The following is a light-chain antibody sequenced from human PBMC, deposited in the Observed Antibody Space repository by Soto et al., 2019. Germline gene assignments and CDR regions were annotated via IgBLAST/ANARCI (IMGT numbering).Light chain of an antibody. Sequence: QSALTQPASVSGSPGQSVTISCTGTSSGVGSYNLVSWYQQHPGKAPKLIIFEGSKGTSGVSHRFSASRSGDTASLTISGLQAEDEADYYCSSYTGRTTWVFGGGTQLTVL. J-gene: IGLJ7*01. CDR1: SSGVGSYNL. CDR3: SSYTGRTTWV. V-gene: IGLV2-23*01. CDR2: EGS.